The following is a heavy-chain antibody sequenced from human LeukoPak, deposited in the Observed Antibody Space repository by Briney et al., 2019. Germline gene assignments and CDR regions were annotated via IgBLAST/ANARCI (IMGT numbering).Heavy chain of an antibody. CDR1: GGSFSGYY. Sequence: SETLSLTCAVYGGSFSGYYWSWIRQPPGKGLEWIGEINHSGSTNYNPSFKSRVTISVDTSKNQFSLKLSSVTAADTAVYYCARAGYQLLYHFDYWGQGTLVTVSS. V-gene: IGHV4-34*01. J-gene: IGHJ4*02. D-gene: IGHD2-2*02. CDR3: ARAGYQLLYHFDY. CDR2: INHSGST.